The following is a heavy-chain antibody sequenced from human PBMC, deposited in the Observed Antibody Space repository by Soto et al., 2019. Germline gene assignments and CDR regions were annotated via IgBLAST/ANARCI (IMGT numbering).Heavy chain of an antibody. CDR2: IYYSGST. CDR1: GGSISSGGYY. D-gene: IGHD2-2*01. J-gene: IGHJ5*02. CDR3: AREVKAVVPAARGNWFDP. Sequence: LSLTCTVSGGSISSGGYYWSWIRQHPGKGLEWIGYIYYSGSTYYNPSLKSRVTISVDTSKNQFSLKLSSVTAADTAVYYCAREVKAVVPAARGNWFDPWGQGTLLTVSS. V-gene: IGHV4-31*03.